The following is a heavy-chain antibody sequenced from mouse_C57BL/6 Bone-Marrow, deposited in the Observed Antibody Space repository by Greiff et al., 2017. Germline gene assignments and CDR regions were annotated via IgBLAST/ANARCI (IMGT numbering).Heavy chain of an antibody. CDR3: AREGSTTVDYYAMDY. Sequence: EVKLMESEGGLVQPGSSMKLSCTASGFTFSDYYMAWVRQVPEKGLEWVANINYDGSSTYYLDSLKSRFIISRDNAKNMLYLQMSSLKSEDTATYYCAREGSTTVDYYAMDYWGQGTSVTVSS. V-gene: IGHV5-16*01. J-gene: IGHJ4*01. CDR1: GFTFSDYY. CDR2: INYDGSST. D-gene: IGHD1-1*01.